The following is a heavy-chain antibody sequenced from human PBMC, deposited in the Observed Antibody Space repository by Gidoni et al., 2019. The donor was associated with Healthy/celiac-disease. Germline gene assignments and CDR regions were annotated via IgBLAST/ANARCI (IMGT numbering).Heavy chain of an antibody. CDR1: GGTFSSYA. V-gene: IGHV1-69*01. Sequence: QVQLVQSGAEVKKPGSSVTVSCKASGGTFSSYAISWVRQAPGQGLEWMGGIIPIFGTANYAQKFQGRVTITADESTSTAYMELSSLRSEDTAVYYCAREGSSSWSHVFDYWGQGTLVTVSS. D-gene: IGHD6-13*01. CDR2: IIPIFGTA. CDR3: AREGSSSWSHVFDY. J-gene: IGHJ4*02.